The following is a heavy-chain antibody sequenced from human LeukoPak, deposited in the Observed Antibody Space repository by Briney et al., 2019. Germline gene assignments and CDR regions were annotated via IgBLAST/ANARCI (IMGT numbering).Heavy chain of an antibody. CDR1: GGTFSSYA. CDR2: IIPIFGTA. Sequence: GASVKVSCKASGGTFSSYAISWVRQAPGQGLEWMGGIIPIFGTANYAQKFQGRVTITADESTSTAYMELSSLRSEDTAVYYCARGASSGYSQRGAFDIWGQGTMVTVSS. CDR3: ARGASSGYSQRGAFDI. D-gene: IGHD5-12*01. V-gene: IGHV1-69*13. J-gene: IGHJ3*02.